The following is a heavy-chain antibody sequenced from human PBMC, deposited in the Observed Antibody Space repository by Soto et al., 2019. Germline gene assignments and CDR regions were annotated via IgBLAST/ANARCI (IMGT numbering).Heavy chain of an antibody. CDR1: GYTFTSYG. Sequence: GASVKVSCKASGYTFTSYGISWVRQAPGQGLEWMGWISAYNGNTNYAQKRQGRVTMTTDTSTSTAYMELRSLRSDDTAVYYCASFTYDFWSGPYYYYGMDVWGQGTTVTVSS. D-gene: IGHD3-3*01. J-gene: IGHJ6*02. CDR2: ISAYNGNT. CDR3: ASFTYDFWSGPYYYYGMDV. V-gene: IGHV1-18*04.